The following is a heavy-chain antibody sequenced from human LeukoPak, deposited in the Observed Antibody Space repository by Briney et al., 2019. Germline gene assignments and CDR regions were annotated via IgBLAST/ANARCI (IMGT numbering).Heavy chain of an antibody. CDR3: AKLGIAVAGTGYNWFDP. CDR2: ISYDGSNK. CDR1: GFTFSSYA. Sequence: PGGSLRLSCAASGFTFSSYAMHWVRQAPGKGLEWVAVISYDGSNKYYADSVKGRFTISRDNSKNTLYLQMNSLRAEDTAVYYCAKLGIAVAGTGYNWFDPWGQGTLVTVSS. D-gene: IGHD6-19*01. J-gene: IGHJ5*02. V-gene: IGHV3-30*04.